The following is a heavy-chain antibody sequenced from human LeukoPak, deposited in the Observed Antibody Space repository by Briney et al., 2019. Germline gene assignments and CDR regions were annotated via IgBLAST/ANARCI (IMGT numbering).Heavy chain of an antibody. V-gene: IGHV4-39*07. CDR2: IYYSGST. D-gene: IGHD2-2*01. J-gene: IGHJ5*02. CDR3: ARDARYCSSTSCYDDWFDP. Sequence: SETLSLTCTVSGGSISCSSYYWGWIRQPPGKGLEWIGSIYYSGSTYYNPSLKSRVTISVDTSKNQFSLKLSSVTAADTAVYYCARDARYCSSTSCYDDWFDPWGQGTLVTVSS. CDR1: GGSISCSSYY.